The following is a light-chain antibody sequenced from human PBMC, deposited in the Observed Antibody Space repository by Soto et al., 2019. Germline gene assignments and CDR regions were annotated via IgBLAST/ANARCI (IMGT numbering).Light chain of an antibody. CDR1: QSVGTY. J-gene: IGKJ4*01. Sequence: EIVLTQSPATLSLSPGERATLSCRASQSVGTYFAWYQQKPGQAPRLLIYDSSNRAPGIPARFSGSGSGTDFTLTIISLEPEDFAVYYCQQRSDWPSTFGGGTTVEIK. V-gene: IGKV3-11*01. CDR2: DSS. CDR3: QQRSDWPST.